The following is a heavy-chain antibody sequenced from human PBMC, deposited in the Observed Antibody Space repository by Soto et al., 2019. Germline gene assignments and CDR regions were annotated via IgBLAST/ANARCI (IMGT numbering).Heavy chain of an antibody. Sequence: SVKVSCKASGGTFSSYTISWVRQAPGQGLEWMGRIIPILGIANYAQKFQGRVTITADKSTSTAYMELSSLRSEDTAVYYCERENVVVASVPGFDYWGQGTLVTVSS. J-gene: IGHJ4*02. CDR2: IIPILGIA. CDR3: ERENVVVASVPGFDY. CDR1: GGTFSSYT. D-gene: IGHD2-15*01. V-gene: IGHV1-69*04.